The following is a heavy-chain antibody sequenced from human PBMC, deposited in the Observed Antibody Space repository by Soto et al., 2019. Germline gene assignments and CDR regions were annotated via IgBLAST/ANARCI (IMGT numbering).Heavy chain of an antibody. V-gene: IGHV3-33*01. Sequence: QVQLVESGGGVVQPGRSLRLSCAASGFTFSSYGMHWVRQAPGKGLEWVAVIWYDGSNKYYADSVKGRFTISRGNSKNTLYLQMNSLRAEDTAVYYCARVFSSGWYLSDYWGQGTLVTVSS. CDR2: IWYDGSNK. CDR3: ARVFSSGWYLSDY. D-gene: IGHD6-19*01. J-gene: IGHJ4*02. CDR1: GFTFSSYG.